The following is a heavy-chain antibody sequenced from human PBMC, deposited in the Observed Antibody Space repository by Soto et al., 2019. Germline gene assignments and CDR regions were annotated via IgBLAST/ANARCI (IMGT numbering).Heavy chain of an antibody. V-gene: IGHV4-39*01. CDR3: ARPSGSYLYYFDY. D-gene: IGHD1-26*01. CDR2: IFYSGST. J-gene: IGHJ4*02. Sequence: SETLSLTCTVSGGSISSSSYYWGWIRQPPGKGLEWIGSIFYSGSTYYNPSLKSRVTISVDTSKNQFSLKLSSVTAADTAVYYCARPSGSYLYYFDYWGQGTLVTVSS. CDR1: GGSISSSSYY.